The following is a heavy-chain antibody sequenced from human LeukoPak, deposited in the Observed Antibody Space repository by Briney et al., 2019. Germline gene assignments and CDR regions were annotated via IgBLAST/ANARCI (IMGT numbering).Heavy chain of an antibody. D-gene: IGHD4-17*01. J-gene: IGHJ6*02. Sequence: WASVKVSCKASGYTFTSYDINWVRQATGQGLEWMGWMNPNSGNTGYAQKFQGRVTMTRNTSISTAYMELSSLRSEDTAVYYCARSYGDPPYYYYYGMDVWGQGTTVTVSS. CDR1: GYTFTSYD. V-gene: IGHV1-8*01. CDR2: MNPNSGNT. CDR3: ARSYGDPPYYYYYGMDV.